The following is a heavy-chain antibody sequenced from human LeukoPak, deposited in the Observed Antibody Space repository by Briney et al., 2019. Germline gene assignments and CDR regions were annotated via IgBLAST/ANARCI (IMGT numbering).Heavy chain of an antibody. V-gene: IGHV3-30*01. CDR2: ISYDGSNK. Sequence: PGKSLRLSCAASGLTFSSYTMHWVRQAPGKGLEWVAVISYDGSNKYYADSVKGRFTISRDNSENTLYMEMNSLRVDDTAVYYCAREMAVWGQGALVTVSS. CDR1: GLTFSSYT. CDR3: AREMAV. J-gene: IGHJ4*02. D-gene: IGHD2-8*01.